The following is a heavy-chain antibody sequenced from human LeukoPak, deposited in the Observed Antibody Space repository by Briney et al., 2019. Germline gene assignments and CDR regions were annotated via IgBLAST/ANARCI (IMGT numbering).Heavy chain of an antibody. CDR3: AICSSTRTHAFDI. CDR2: IYHSGST. J-gene: IGHJ3*02. D-gene: IGHD2-2*01. CDR1: GYSISSGYY. Sequence: SETLSLTCGVSGYSISSGYYWGWIRQPPGKGLEWIGSIYHSGSTYYNPSLKSRVTISVDTSKNQFSLKLSSVTAADTAVYYCAICSSTRTHAFDIWGQGTMVTVSS. V-gene: IGHV4-38-2*01.